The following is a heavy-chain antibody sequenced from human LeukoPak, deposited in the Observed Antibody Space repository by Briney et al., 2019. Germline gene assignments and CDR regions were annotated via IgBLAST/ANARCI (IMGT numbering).Heavy chain of an antibody. V-gene: IGHV3-74*01. D-gene: IGHD6-6*01. J-gene: IGHJ5*02. Sequence: PGGSLRLSCAASGFTFSSYWMHWVRQAPGKGLVWVSRINSDGGSTSYADSVKGRFTISRDNAKNSLFLQMNSLRAEDTAVYYCARDSSGPWFDPWGQGTLVTVSS. CDR2: INSDGGST. CDR3: ARDSSGPWFDP. CDR1: GFTFSSYW.